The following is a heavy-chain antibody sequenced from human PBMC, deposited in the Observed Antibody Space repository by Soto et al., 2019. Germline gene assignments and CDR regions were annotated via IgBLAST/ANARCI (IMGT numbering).Heavy chain of an antibody. CDR2: IIPIFGTA. Sequence: SVKVSCKASGGTFSSYAISWVRQAPGQGLEWMGGIIPIFGTANYAQKFQGRVTITADKSTSTAYMELSSLRSEDTAVYYCATRFQYSSSKYYYYYGMDVWGRGTTVTVSS. D-gene: IGHD6-6*01. CDR1: GGTFSSYA. CDR3: ATRFQYSSSKYYYYYGMDV. J-gene: IGHJ6*02. V-gene: IGHV1-69*06.